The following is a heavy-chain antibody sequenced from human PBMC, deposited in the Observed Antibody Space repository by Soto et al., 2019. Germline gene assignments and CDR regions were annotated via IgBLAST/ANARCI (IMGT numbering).Heavy chain of an antibody. J-gene: IGHJ1*01. D-gene: IGHD3-9*01. V-gene: IGHV4-59*08. CDR2: IYYSGSS. Sequence: SETLSLTSTVSGGSIGGYYWGWIRQPPGKGLEWIGYIYYSGSSKYNPSLKSRVAMSADTTKNQLSLKLRSVTAADTAIYYCARLRERWKYIDWFYHFDQWGQGTLVPVSP. CDR3: ARLRERWKYIDWFYHFDQ. CDR1: GGSIGGYY.